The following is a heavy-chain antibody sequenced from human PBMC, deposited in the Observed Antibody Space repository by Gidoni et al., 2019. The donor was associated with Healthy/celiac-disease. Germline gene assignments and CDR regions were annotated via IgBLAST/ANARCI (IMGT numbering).Heavy chain of an antibody. D-gene: IGHD3-3*01. V-gene: IGHV4-34*01. J-gene: IGHJ4*02. Sequence: QVQLQQLGAGLLKPSETLSLTCAVYGGSFSGYYWSWFRQPPGKGLEWIGEINHSGSTNYNPSLKIRVTISVDTSKNQFSLKLSSVTAADTAVYYCAFGVVPTYWGQGTLVTVSS. CDR1: GGSFSGYY. CDR2: INHSGST. CDR3: AFGVVPTY.